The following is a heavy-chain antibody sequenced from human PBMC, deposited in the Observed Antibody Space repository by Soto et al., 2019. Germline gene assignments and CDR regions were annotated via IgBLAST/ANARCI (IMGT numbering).Heavy chain of an antibody. CDR3: VRQSDCSGGSCSSGN. J-gene: IGHJ4*02. V-gene: IGHV4-4*02. Sequence: PSETLSLTCAVSGGSISNNNWWSWVRQPPGKGLEWIGEIFHSGSTNYNASLKSRVTISVDKSKNQFFLNLNSVTAADTAVYYCVRQSDCSGGSCSSGNWGQGILVTVSS. CDR1: GGSISNNNW. CDR2: IFHSGST. D-gene: IGHD2-15*01.